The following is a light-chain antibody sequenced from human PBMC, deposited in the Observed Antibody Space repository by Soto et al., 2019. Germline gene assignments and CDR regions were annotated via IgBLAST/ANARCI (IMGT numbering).Light chain of an antibody. J-gene: IGLJ2*01. V-gene: IGLV6-57*01. Sequence: NFMLTQPHSVSESPGKTVTISCTRSSGSIASNYVQWYQQRPGSSPTTMIYENNQRPSGVPDRLSGSIDRSSNSASLTISGLRTEDEADYYCQSYDSTNVVFGGGTKLTVL. CDR2: ENN. CDR1: SGSIASNY. CDR3: QSYDSTNVV.